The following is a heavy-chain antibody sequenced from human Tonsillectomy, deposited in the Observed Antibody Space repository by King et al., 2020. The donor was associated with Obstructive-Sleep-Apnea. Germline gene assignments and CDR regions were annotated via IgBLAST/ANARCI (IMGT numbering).Heavy chain of an antibody. CDR3: ARWIITMVRSAPTYYFDY. V-gene: IGHV3-30-3*01. CDR1: GFTFSTYA. D-gene: IGHD3-10*01. J-gene: IGHJ4*02. Sequence: VQLVESGGGVVQPGRSLRLSCAASGFTFSTYAMHWVRQAPGKGLEWVAVISYDGSNKYYADSVKGRFTISRDNSKNTLYLQMNSLRTEDTAVYYCARWIITMVRSAPTYYFDYWDQGTLVTVSS. CDR2: ISYDGSNK.